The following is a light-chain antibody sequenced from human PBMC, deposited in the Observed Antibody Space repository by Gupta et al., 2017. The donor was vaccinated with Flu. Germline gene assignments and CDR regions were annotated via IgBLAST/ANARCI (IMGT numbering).Light chain of an antibody. CDR3: QRTDNFPWT. V-gene: IGKV1-12*01. CDR2: AAS. J-gene: IGKJ1*01. CDR1: QGISAW. Sequence: PSSGCASVGDRVTSTGRASQGISAWLAWYQQKPGNAPKLLMSAASSWESGVPTRFSGSGSGTDFTLTISRLQPEDFATYYCQRTDNFPWTFGQGTKVEIK.